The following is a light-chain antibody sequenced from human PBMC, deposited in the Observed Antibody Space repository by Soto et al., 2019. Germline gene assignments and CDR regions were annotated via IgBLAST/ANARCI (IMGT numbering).Light chain of an antibody. CDR3: SSYTTSSTLVV. CDR1: SSDVGAYNY. CDR2: EVS. V-gene: IGLV2-14*01. J-gene: IGLJ2*01. Sequence: QSALTQPASVSGSPGQSITISCTGTSSDVGAYNYVSWYQQHPGKAPRLMISEVSNRPSGVSNRFSGPKSGNTASLTISGLQAEDEADYSCSSYTTSSTLVVFGGGTKRTVL.